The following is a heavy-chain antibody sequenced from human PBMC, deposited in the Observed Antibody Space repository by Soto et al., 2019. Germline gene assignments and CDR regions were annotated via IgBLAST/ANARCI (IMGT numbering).Heavy chain of an antibody. CDR2: INPHSGGT. CDR1: GYTLTGYY. CDR3: ARGRMIVVVIRNNWFDP. Sequence: ETSVKVSCKDSGYTLTGYYMRWVRQAPGQGLEWMGWINPHSGGTNYAQKFQGSVTMTRDTSISTAYMELSRLRSDDTAVYYCARGRMIVVVIRNNWFDPWGQGTLVTVSS. V-gene: IGHV1-2*02. D-gene: IGHD3-22*01. J-gene: IGHJ5*02.